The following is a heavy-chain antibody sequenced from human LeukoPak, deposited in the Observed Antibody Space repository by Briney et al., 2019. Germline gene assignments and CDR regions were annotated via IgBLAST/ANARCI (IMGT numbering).Heavy chain of an antibody. J-gene: IGHJ3*02. V-gene: IGHV3-9*01. CDR3: AKDLPGYPYAFDI. CDR2: ISWNSGSI. CDR1: GFTFDDYA. D-gene: IGHD6-13*01. Sequence: GRSLRLSCAASGFTFDDYAMHWVRQAPGKGPEWVSGISWNSGSIGYADSVKGRFAISRDNAKNSLYLQMNSLRAEDTALYYCAKDLPGYPYAFDIWGQGTMVTVSS.